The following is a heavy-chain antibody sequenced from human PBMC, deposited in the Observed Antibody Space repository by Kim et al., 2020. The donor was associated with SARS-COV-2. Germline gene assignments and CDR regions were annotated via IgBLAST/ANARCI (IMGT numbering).Heavy chain of an antibody. J-gene: IGHJ4*02. CDR1: GFTFSSYG. CDR2: ISYDGSNK. V-gene: IGHV3-30*18. D-gene: IGHD4-17*01. Sequence: GGSLRLSCAASGFTFSSYGMHWVRQAPGKGLEWVAVISYDGSNKYYADSVKGRFTISRDNSKNTLYLQMNSLRAEDTAVYYCAKDDSWRSDYVTGGDYWGQGTLVTVSS. CDR3: AKDDSWRSDYVTGGDY.